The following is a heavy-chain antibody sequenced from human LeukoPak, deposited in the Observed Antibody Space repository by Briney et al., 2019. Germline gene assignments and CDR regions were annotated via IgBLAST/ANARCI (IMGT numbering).Heavy chain of an antibody. CDR3: ARAPRIAAAGTRLDY. V-gene: IGHV4-4*02. D-gene: IGHD6-13*01. CDR1: GVSISSSNW. CDR2: IYHSGST. J-gene: IGHJ4*02. Sequence: SETLSLTCAVSGVSISSSNWWSWVRQPPGKGLEWIGEIYHSGSTNYNPSLKSRVTISVDKSKNQFSLKLSSVTAADTAVYYCARAPRIAAAGTRLDYWGQGTLVTVSS.